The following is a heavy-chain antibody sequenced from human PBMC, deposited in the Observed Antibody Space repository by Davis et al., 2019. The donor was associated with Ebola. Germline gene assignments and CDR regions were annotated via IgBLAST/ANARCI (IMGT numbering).Heavy chain of an antibody. V-gene: IGHV3-48*01. Sequence: GGSLRLSCAASGFTFSSYSMNWVRQAPGKGLEWVSYISSSSTIYYADSVKGRFTISRDNSKNTLYLQMNSLRAEDTAVYYCAKVAGPFCGGDCYPHDFWGQGNLVTVSS. J-gene: IGHJ4*02. D-gene: IGHD2-21*01. CDR3: AKVAGPFCGGDCYPHDF. CDR2: ISSSSTI. CDR1: GFTFSSYS.